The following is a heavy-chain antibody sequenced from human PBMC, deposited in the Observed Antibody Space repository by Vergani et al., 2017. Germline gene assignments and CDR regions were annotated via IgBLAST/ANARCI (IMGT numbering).Heavy chain of an antibody. J-gene: IGHJ4*02. D-gene: IGHD1-26*01. Sequence: QVQLQESGPGLVKPSETLSLTCAVSGYSISSGYYWGWIRQPPGKGLEWIGSIYHSGSTYYNPSLKSRVTISVDTSKNQFSLKLSSVTAADTAVDYCARDPYSGSYWYFDYWGQGTLVTVSS. CDR2: IYHSGST. CDR3: ARDPYSGSYWYFDY. CDR1: GYSISSGYY. V-gene: IGHV4-38-2*02.